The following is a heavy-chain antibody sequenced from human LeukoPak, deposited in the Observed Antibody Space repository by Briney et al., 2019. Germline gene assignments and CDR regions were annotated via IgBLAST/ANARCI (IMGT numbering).Heavy chain of an antibody. CDR2: INPNSGGT. V-gene: IGHV1-2*02. Sequence: ASVKVSCKASGYTFTGYYMHWVRQAPGQGLEWMGWINPNSGGTNYAQKFQGRVTMTRDTSISTAYMELSRLRSDDTAVYYCARPDYYDSSGYPDYWGQETLVTVSS. CDR3: ARPDYYDSSGYPDY. CDR1: GYTFTGYY. D-gene: IGHD3-22*01. J-gene: IGHJ4*02.